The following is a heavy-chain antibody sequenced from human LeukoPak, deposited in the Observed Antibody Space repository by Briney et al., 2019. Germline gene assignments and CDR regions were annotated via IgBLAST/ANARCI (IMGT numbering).Heavy chain of an antibody. J-gene: IGHJ4*02. Sequence: GGSLRLPCVVSGFTFSSYAMSWVRQGPGKGLEWVSAISGSGGITYYADSVKGRFTISRDNSKNTLYLQMNSLRAEDTAVYYCAKDQLGAARPRFDYWGQGTLVTVSS. CDR1: GFTFSSYA. CDR2: ISGSGGIT. V-gene: IGHV3-23*01. D-gene: IGHD6-6*01. CDR3: AKDQLGAARPRFDY.